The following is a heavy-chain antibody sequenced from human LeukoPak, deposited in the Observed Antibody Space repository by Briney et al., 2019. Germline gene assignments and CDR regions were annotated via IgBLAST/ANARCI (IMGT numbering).Heavy chain of an antibody. Sequence: SGGSLRLSCAASGFTFSSYAMHWVRQAPGKGLEWVAVISYDGSNKYYADSVKGRFTISRDNSKNTLYLQMNSLRAEDTAVYYCAKRGYYDSSGYSKGGFDYWGQGTLVTVSS. D-gene: IGHD3-22*01. V-gene: IGHV3-30*18. CDR3: AKRGYYDSSGYSKGGFDY. CDR1: GFTFSSYA. J-gene: IGHJ4*02. CDR2: ISYDGSNK.